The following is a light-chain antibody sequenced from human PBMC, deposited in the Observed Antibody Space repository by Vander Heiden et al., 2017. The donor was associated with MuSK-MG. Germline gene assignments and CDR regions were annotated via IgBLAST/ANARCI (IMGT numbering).Light chain of an antibody. V-gene: IGKV3-11*01. J-gene: IGKJ4*01. CDR3: QQRSNWPLT. Sequence: EIVLTQSPATLSLSPGERATLSCRASQSVSSYLAWYQQKPGQAPRLLIYDASNRATGIQGRFSGSGAGTDFTLTISSLEPEDFAVYYCQQRSNWPLTFGGGTKVEIK. CDR2: DAS. CDR1: QSVSSY.